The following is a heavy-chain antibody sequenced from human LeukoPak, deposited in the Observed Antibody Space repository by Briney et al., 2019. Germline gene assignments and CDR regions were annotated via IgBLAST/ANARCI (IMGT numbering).Heavy chain of an antibody. V-gene: IGHV3-53*01. CDR2: IYSGGST. D-gene: IGHD6-19*01. CDR3: ARIGAMSSGWLHRDAFDI. J-gene: IGHJ3*02. Sequence: PGGSLRLSCAASGFTVSSNYMTWVRQAPGKGLEWVSHIYSGGSTYYADSVKGRFTISRDNSKNTLYVQMNSLRAEDTAVYYCARIGAMSSGWLHRDAFDIWGQGTMVTVSS. CDR1: GFTVSSNY.